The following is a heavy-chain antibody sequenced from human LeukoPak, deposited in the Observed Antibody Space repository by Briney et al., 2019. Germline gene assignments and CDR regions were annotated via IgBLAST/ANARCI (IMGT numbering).Heavy chain of an antibody. Sequence: GGSLRLSCAASGFTFSSYAMHWVRQAPGKGLEWVAVISYDGSNKYYADSVKGRFTISRDNSKNTLYLQMNSLRAEDTAVYYCARGRLLGVPAAISEYFPAAVGPPDWGQGTLVTVSS. D-gene: IGHD2-2*01. CDR1: GFTFSSYA. J-gene: IGHJ4*02. V-gene: IGHV3-30-3*01. CDR3: ARGRLLGVPAAISEYFPAAVGPPD. CDR2: ISYDGSNK.